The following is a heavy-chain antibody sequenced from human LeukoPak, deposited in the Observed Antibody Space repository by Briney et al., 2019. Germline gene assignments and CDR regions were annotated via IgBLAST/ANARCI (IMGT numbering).Heavy chain of an antibody. CDR3: ARGATLWSGYYTPLDY. Sequence: SETLSLTCSVSGGSISSSYWSWIRQPAGKGLEWIGRIYTSGTFNYNPSLKSRVTMSVDTSKNQFSLKLTSVTAADTAVYYCARGATLWSGYYTPLDYWGQGTLVTVSS. CDR2: IYTSGTF. CDR1: GGSISSSY. V-gene: IGHV4-4*07. D-gene: IGHD3-3*01. J-gene: IGHJ4*02.